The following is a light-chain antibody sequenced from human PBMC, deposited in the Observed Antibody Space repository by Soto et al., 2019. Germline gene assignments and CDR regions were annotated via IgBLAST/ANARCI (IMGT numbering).Light chain of an antibody. J-gene: IGLJ1*01. CDR1: SSDVGGYNY. Sequence: QSALTQPASVSGSPGQSITISCTGSSSDVGGYNYVSWYQQHPGKAPRLMTSEVSNRPSRVSNRCSGSKSGNTASLTISGLQAEDDADYYCSSYTSSSALVFGPGTKVTVL. V-gene: IGLV2-14*01. CDR2: EVS. CDR3: SSYTSSSALV.